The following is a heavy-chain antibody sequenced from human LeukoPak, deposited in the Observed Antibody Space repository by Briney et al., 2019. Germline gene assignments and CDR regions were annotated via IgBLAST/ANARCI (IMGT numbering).Heavy chain of an antibody. D-gene: IGHD1-1*01. V-gene: IGHV4-39*07. CDR2: IYYSGST. CDR3: ARDLLELGQGNWFDP. J-gene: IGHJ5*02. Sequence: PSETLSLTCTVSGGSISSSSYYWGWIRQPPGKGLEWIGSIYYSGSTYYNPSLKSRVTISVDTSKNQFSLKLSSVTAADTAVYYCARDLLELGQGNWFDPWGQGTLITVSS. CDR1: GGSISSSSYY.